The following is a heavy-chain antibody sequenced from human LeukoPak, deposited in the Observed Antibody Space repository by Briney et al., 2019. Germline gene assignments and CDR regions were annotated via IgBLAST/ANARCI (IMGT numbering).Heavy chain of an antibody. CDR2: INPNSGGT. J-gene: IGHJ3*02. D-gene: IGHD2-2*01. CDR3: ARDYIRYCSSTSCGAFDI. CDR1: GYTFTGYY. V-gene: IGHV1-2*02. Sequence: ASVKVSCKASGYTFTGYYMHWVRQAPGQGLEWMGWINPNSGGTNYAQKFQGRVTMTRDTSISTAYMELSRPRSDDTAVYYCARDYIRYCSSTSCGAFDIWGQGTMVTVSS.